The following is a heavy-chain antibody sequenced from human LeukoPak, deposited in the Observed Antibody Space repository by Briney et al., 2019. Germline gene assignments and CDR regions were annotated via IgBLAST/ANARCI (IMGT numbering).Heavy chain of an antibody. CDR2: ISYDGSNK. Sequence: GGSLRLSCAASGFTFSSYGMHWVRQAPGKGLEWVAVISYDGSNKYYADSVKGRFTISRDNSKNTLYLQMNSLRAEDTAVYYCAREAGYQPYDYWGQGTLVTVSS. J-gene: IGHJ4*02. V-gene: IGHV3-30*03. CDR1: GFTFSSYG. CDR3: AREAGYQPYDY. D-gene: IGHD2-2*01.